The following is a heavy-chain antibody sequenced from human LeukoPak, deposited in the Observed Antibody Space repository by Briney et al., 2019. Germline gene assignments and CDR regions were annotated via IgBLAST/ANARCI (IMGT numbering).Heavy chain of an antibody. J-gene: IGHJ4*02. D-gene: IGHD1-26*01. CDR3: AAIYYPEVIDY. CDR2: IYYSGST. Sequence: SETLSLTCTVSGGSISSYYWSWIRQPPGKGLEWIGYIYYSGSTNYNPSLESRVTISVDTSKNQFSLKLSSVTAADTAVYYCAAIYYPEVIDYWGQGTLVTVSS. V-gene: IGHV4-59*01. CDR1: GGSISSYY.